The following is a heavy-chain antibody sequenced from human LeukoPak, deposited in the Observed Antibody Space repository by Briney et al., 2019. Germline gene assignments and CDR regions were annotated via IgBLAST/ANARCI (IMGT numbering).Heavy chain of an antibody. V-gene: IGHV6-1*01. CDR3: ARDQGYSGYDYPGLFDY. J-gene: IGHJ4*02. CDR1: GDIFSSNSAA. Sequence: SQTLSLTCAISGDIFSSNSAAWNWIRQSPSRGLEWLGRTYYRSNWYNDYAVSVKSRITINPDTSKNQFSLQLNSVTPEDTAVYYCARDQGYSGYDYPGLFDYWGQGTLVTVSS. D-gene: IGHD5-12*01. CDR2: TYYRSNWYN.